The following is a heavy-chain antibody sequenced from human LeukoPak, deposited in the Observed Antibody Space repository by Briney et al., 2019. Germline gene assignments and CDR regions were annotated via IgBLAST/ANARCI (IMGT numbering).Heavy chain of an antibody. CDR1: GFTFSSYA. CDR2: ISASGGTS. D-gene: IGHD2-2*01. Sequence: GGSLTLSCAPSGFTFSSYAMSWARQARGKALECLSAISASGGTSYCADCVKGRFTISRDNPNNTLYLRMNSLSAEDTAIYYCAKLTREYCSSASCPDWFDPWGQGTQVTVSS. V-gene: IGHV3-23*01. J-gene: IGHJ5*02. CDR3: AKLTREYCSSASCPDWFDP.